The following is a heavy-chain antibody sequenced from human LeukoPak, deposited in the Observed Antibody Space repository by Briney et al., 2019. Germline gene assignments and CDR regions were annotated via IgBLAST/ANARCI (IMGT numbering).Heavy chain of an antibody. CDR2: IYPGDSDT. CDR1: EYSFTSYW. V-gene: IGHV5-51*01. Sequence: GESLKISCKGSEYSFTSYWIGWVRQTPGKGLEWMGIIYPGDSDTRYSPSFQGQVTISADKSISTAYLQWSSLKATDSAMYYCARGYSGYDWGLDYWGQGTLVTVSS. D-gene: IGHD5-12*01. CDR3: ARGYSGYDWGLDY. J-gene: IGHJ4*02.